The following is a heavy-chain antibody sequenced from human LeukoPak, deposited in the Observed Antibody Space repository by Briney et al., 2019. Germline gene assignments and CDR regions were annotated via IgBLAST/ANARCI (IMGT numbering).Heavy chain of an antibody. J-gene: IGHJ4*02. CDR3: ARGWADYDSSGYFDY. CDR1: GGSISSYY. CDR2: IYYSGST. V-gene: IGHV4-59*01. Sequence: SETQSLTCTVSGGSISSYYWGWIRQPPGKGLEWIGYIYYSGSTNYNPSLKSRVTISVDTSKNQFSLKLSSVTAADTAVYYCARGWADYDSSGYFDYWGQGTLVTVSS. D-gene: IGHD3-22*01.